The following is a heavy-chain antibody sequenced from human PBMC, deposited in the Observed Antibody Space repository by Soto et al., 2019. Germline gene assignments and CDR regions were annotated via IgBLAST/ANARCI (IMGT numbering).Heavy chain of an antibody. CDR1: GGTFSSYA. V-gene: IGHV1-69*13. Sequence: SVKVSCRAFGGTFSSYAISWVRQAPGQGLEWMGGIIPIFGTANYAQKFQGRVTIIADESTSTAYMELRSLRSEHTAVYFWASRNYYDSSGYFDWGQATLVTVSS. D-gene: IGHD3-22*01. J-gene: IGHJ4*02. CDR2: IIPIFGTA. CDR3: ASRNYYDSSGYFD.